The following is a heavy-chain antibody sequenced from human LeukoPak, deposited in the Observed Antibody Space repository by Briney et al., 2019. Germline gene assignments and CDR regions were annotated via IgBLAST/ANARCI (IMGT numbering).Heavy chain of an antibody. V-gene: IGHV4-39*07. D-gene: IGHD1-1*01. CDR3: ARVAYNFAYLDAFDI. Sequence: PSETLSLTCTVSGGSISSSPYYWGWIRQPPGKGLEWIGSIYYSGTTHYSPSLESRVTISVDTSKNQFSLKLASVTAADTAVYFCARVAYNFAYLDAFDIWGQGTMVTVSS. CDR2: IYYSGTT. J-gene: IGHJ3*02. CDR1: GGSISSSPYY.